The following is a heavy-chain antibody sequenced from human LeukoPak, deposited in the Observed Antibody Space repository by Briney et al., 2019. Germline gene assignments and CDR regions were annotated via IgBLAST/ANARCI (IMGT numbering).Heavy chain of an antibody. CDR3: ARGGIAAAGTPTA. V-gene: IGHV4-4*02. CDR1: GGSISSSNW. J-gene: IGHJ5*02. CDR2: IYHSGST. Sequence: SETLSLTCAVSGGSISSSNWWSWVRQPPGKGLEWIGEIYHSGSTNYNPSLKSRVTISVDKSKNQFSLKLSSVTAADTAVYYCARGGIAAAGTPTAWGQGTLVTVSS. D-gene: IGHD6-13*01.